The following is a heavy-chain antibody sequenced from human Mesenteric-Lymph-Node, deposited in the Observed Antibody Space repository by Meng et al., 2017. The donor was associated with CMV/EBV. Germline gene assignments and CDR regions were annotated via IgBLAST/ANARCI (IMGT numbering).Heavy chain of an antibody. CDR3: ARDSAAYDY. CDR2: IYYSGTT. J-gene: IGHJ4*02. D-gene: IGHD2-2*01. V-gene: IGHV4-39*07. Sequence: GSLRLSCTVSGGSISNSKYYWGWIRQPPGKGLEWIGSIYYSGTTDYNPSLKSRVTISLDMSKNQFSLNLRSVTAADTAVYYCARDSAAYDYWGQGTLVTVSS. CDR1: GGSISNSKYY.